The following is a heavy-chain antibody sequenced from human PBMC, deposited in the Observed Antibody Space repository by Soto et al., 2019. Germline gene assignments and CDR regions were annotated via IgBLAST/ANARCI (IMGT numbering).Heavy chain of an antibody. Sequence: QVQLQESGPGLVKPSETLSLTCTVSGGSISSYYWSWIRQPAGKGLEWIGRIYTSGSTNYNPSLRSRVTMSVDTSKYQFSLKLSSVTAADTAVYYCAGMTLDYDSSGYYWGHYFDYWGQGTLVTVSS. J-gene: IGHJ4*02. CDR2: IYTSGST. D-gene: IGHD3-22*01. V-gene: IGHV4-4*07. CDR3: AGMTLDYDSSGYYWGHYFDY. CDR1: GGSISSYY.